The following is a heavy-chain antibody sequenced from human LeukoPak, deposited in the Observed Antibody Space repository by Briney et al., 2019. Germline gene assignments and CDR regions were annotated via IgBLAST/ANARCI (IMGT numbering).Heavy chain of an antibody. D-gene: IGHD6-19*01. J-gene: IGHJ5*02. CDR2: ISGGGERT. CDR3: GKDGGQYSSGPEFDP. V-gene: IGHV3-23*01. Sequence: QPGGSLRLSCAASGIVFSNTAMSWARQSPGRGLEWVSAISGGGERTFYADSVKGRFTISRDNSKNMVYLQMNSLRADDTAIYYCGKDGGQYSSGPEFDPRGQGALVTVSS. CDR1: GIVFSNTA.